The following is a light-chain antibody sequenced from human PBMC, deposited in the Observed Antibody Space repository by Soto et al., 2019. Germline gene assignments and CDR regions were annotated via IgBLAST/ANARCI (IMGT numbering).Light chain of an antibody. Sequence: QAVVTQPASVSGSPGQSITISCTGTSSDIGAFTSVSWYQQHPGKAPKLIIYDIIHRPSGVSDRFSGSKSVNTASLTVSGLQPEDEANYYCSSYSRTTTLVVFGGGTKVTVL. CDR2: DII. CDR1: SSDIGAFTS. V-gene: IGLV2-14*03. J-gene: IGLJ2*01. CDR3: SSYSRTTTLVV.